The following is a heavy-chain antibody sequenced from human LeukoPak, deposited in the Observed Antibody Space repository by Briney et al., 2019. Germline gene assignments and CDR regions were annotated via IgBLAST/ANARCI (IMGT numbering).Heavy chain of an antibody. J-gene: IGHJ4*02. D-gene: IGHD3-9*01. Sequence: ASVKVSCKASGYTFTSYGISWVRQAPGQGLEWMGWISAYNDNTNYAQKLQGRVTMTADTSTSTAYMELRSLRSDDTAVYYCARVHYDILTGYSYFDYWGQGTLVTVSS. CDR3: ARVHYDILTGYSYFDY. V-gene: IGHV1-18*01. CDR1: GYTFTSYG. CDR2: ISAYNDNT.